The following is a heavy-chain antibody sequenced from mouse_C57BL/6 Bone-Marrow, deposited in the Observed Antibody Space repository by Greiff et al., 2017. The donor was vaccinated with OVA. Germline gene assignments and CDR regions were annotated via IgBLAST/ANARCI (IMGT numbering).Heavy chain of an antibody. CDR3: ARLWYPYYFDY. Sequence: EVQLVESGGGLVKPGGSLKLSCAASGFTFSSYAMSWVRQTPEKRLEWVATISDGGSYTYYPDNVKGRFTISRDNAKNNLYLQMSHLKSEDTAVYYCARLWYPYYFDYWGQGTTLTVSS. V-gene: IGHV5-4*01. D-gene: IGHD2-1*01. CDR2: ISDGGSYT. J-gene: IGHJ2*01. CDR1: GFTFSSYA.